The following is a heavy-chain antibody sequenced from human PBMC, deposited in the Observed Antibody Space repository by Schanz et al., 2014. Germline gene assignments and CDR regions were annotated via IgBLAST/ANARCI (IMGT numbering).Heavy chain of an antibody. CDR2: ISNDGSIK. CDR1: GFTFSSYA. Sequence: QLVGSGGGLIQPGRSLRLSCAASGFTFSSYAMHWVRQAPGKGLEWVALISNDGSIKYYADSVEGRFTISRDNSRNTLYLQMNSLRTEDTAVYYCASPSGYSDYGTYFDFWGQGTLVTVSS. J-gene: IGHJ4*02. V-gene: IGHV3-30-3*01. CDR3: ASPSGYSDYGTYFDF. D-gene: IGHD5-12*01.